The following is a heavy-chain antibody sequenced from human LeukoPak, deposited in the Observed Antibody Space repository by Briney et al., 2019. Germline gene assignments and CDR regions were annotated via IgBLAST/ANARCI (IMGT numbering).Heavy chain of an antibody. CDR1: GYSINSAYY. D-gene: IGHD3-10*01. J-gene: IGHJ5*02. CDR2: MYHSGIT. V-gene: IGHV4-38-2*02. Sequence: SETLSLTCTVSGYSINSAYYWGWIRQPPGKGLEWIGTMYHSGITYYNLSLKSRVTISVDTSKNQFSLKLNSETAADTAVYYCARLTPGKNWFDPWGHGTLVTVS. CDR3: ARLTPGKNWFDP.